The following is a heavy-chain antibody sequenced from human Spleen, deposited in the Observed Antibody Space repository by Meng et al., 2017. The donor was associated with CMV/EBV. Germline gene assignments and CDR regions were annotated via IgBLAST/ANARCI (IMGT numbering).Heavy chain of an antibody. CDR3: ARDLKSGITMVRAPLDYYGMDV. Sequence: ASVKVSCKASGYTFTSYGISWVRQAPGQGLEWMGWISAYNGNTNYAQKLQGRVTMTTDTSTSTAYMELRSLRSDDTAVYYCARDLKSGITMVRAPLDYYGMDVWGQGTTVTVSS. CDR1: GYTFTSYG. J-gene: IGHJ6*02. CDR2: ISAYNGNT. V-gene: IGHV1-18*01. D-gene: IGHD3-10*01.